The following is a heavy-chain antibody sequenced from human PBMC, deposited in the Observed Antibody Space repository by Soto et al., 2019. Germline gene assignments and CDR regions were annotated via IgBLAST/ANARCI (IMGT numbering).Heavy chain of an antibody. CDR3: ARGWFEPGAFWYFDL. V-gene: IGHV1-69*06. J-gene: IGHJ2*01. Sequence: QVQLVQSGADAKRPGSSVKVSCKASGGNFNNYAVTWVRQAPGQGLEWMGGIIPIFGTPNYAQKFQGRLTISADTSTTTVYMELRSLTSEDTAVYYCARGWFEPGAFWYFDLWGRGTLVTVSS. D-gene: IGHD3-10*01. CDR2: IIPIFGTP. CDR1: GGNFNNYA.